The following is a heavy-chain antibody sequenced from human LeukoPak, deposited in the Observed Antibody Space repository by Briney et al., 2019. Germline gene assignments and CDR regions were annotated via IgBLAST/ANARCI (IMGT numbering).Heavy chain of an antibody. V-gene: IGHV3-33*01. CDR2: IWYDGSNK. CDR3: LSNIVVVPAAVPQGY. J-gene: IGHJ4*02. Sequence: PGRSLRLSCAASGFTFSSYGMHWVRQAPGKGLEWVAVIWYDGSNKYYADSVKGRFTISRDNSKNTLYLQMNSLRAEDTAVYYCLSNIVVVPAAVPQGYWGQGTLVTVSS. D-gene: IGHD2-2*01. CDR1: GFTFSSYG.